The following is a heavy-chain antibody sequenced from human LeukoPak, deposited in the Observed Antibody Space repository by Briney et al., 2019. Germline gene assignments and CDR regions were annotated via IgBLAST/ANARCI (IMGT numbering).Heavy chain of an antibody. CDR1: GFTFGSHW. D-gene: IGHD3-9*01. CDR2: IQPDGTAK. J-gene: IGHJ4*02. V-gene: IGHV3-7*01. Sequence: GGSLRLSCAASGFTFGSHWMTWVRQAPGKGLEWVANIQPDGTAKEYVGSVKGRFSIPRDNAENSLYLQMNSLRAEDTAVYYCARWNDGSLTGYYIDYWGQGTLVAVSS. CDR3: ARWNDGSLTGYYIDY.